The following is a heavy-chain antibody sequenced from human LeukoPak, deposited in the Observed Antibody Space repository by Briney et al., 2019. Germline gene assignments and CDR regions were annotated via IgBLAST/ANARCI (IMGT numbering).Heavy chain of an antibody. J-gene: IGHJ4*02. D-gene: IGHD3-22*01. CDR2: INHSGST. CDR3: ARSNYYDSSGYSY. Sequence: SETLSLTCAVYGVSFSGYYWSWIRQPPGKGLEWIGEINHSGSTNYNPSLKSRVTISVDTSKNQFSLKLSFVTAADTAVYYCARSNYYDSSGYSYWGQGTLVTVSS. V-gene: IGHV4-34*01. CDR1: GVSFSGYY.